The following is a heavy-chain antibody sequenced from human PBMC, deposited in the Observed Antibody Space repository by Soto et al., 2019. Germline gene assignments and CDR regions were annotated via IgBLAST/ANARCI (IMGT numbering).Heavy chain of an antibody. Sequence: PGGSLRLSCAASGFTFSSYSMNWVRQAPGKGLEWVSYISSSSSTIYYADSVKGRFTISRDNAKNSLYLQMNSLRAEDTAVYYCARDSSGYDWYYYYGMDVWGQGTTVTV. CDR1: GFTFSSYS. CDR2: ISSSSSTI. V-gene: IGHV3-48*01. D-gene: IGHD5-12*01. J-gene: IGHJ6*02. CDR3: ARDSSGYDWYYYYGMDV.